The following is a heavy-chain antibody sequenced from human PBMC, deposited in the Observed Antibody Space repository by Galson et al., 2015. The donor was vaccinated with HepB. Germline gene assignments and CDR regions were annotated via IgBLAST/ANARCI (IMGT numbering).Heavy chain of an antibody. D-gene: IGHD5-24*01. CDR1: GGPLSSSRYY. CDR3: AVVDATPGRGMDV. CDR2: IYYSEST. V-gene: IGHV4-39*01. Sequence: QAQLQESGPGLVKPSETLSLPLTVSGGPLSSSRYYWGWIRQPPGKGLEWIGSIYYSESTYYNPSLKSRVTISVDTSKNQFSLKLSSVTAADTAVYYCAVVDATPGRGMDVWGQGTTATVSS. J-gene: IGHJ6*02.